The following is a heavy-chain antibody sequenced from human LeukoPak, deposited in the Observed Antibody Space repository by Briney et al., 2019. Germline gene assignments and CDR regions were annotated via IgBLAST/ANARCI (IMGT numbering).Heavy chain of an antibody. J-gene: IGHJ6*03. Sequence: SETLSLTCTVSGGSISSSSYYWGWIRQPPGKGLEWIGSIYYSGSTYYNPSLKSRVTISVDTSKNQFSLKLSSVTAADTAVYYCARDRWLHYYYMDVWGKGTTVTVSS. CDR3: ARDRWLHYYYMDV. CDR2: IYYSGST. V-gene: IGHV4-39*07. D-gene: IGHD6-19*01. CDR1: GGSISSSSYY.